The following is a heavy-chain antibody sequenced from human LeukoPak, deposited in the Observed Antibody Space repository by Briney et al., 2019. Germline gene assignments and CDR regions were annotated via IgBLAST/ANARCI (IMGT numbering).Heavy chain of an antibody. CDR3: AKAGDIIVVAQIDY. D-gene: IGHD3-22*01. J-gene: IGHJ4*02. CDR1: GFSVGNNY. V-gene: IGHV3-23*01. CDR2: ISGSGGST. Sequence: AGGSLRLSCEVSGFSVGNNYMNWVRQAPGKGLEWVSGISGSGGSTFYADSVKGRFTFSRDNSRNTLYLQMNSLRAEDTAVYYCAKAGDIIVVAQIDYWGQGTLVTVSS.